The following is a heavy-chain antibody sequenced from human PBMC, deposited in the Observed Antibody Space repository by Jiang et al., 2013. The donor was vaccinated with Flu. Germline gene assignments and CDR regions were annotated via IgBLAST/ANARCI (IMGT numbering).Heavy chain of an antibody. CDR3: AKKAAAGYWYFDL. D-gene: IGHD6-13*01. Sequence: QLVESGGGLVQPGGPVRLSCAASGFTFSSYAMSWVRQAPGKGLEWVSAISGSGGSTYYADSVKGRFTISRDNSRNTLYLQMNSLRAEDTAVYYCAKKAAAGYWYFDLWGRGTLVTVSS. J-gene: IGHJ2*01. CDR1: GFTFSSYA. CDR2: ISGSGGST. V-gene: IGHV3-23*04.